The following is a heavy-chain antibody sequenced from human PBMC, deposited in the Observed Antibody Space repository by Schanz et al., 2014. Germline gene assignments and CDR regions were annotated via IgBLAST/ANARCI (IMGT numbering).Heavy chain of an antibody. J-gene: IGHJ5*02. CDR3: ARGRGLTSPPFFFS. V-gene: IGHV4-59*01. D-gene: IGHD3-10*01. CDR1: GFTFSNYW. Sequence: VQLVESGGGLVQPGGSLRLSCAASGFTFSNYWMSWVRQAPGKGLEWIGYIYYSGSTTYNPSLKSRVTISVDTSKKQFSLNLSSVTAADTAVYYCARGRGLTSPPFFFSWGQGILVTVSS. CDR2: IYYSGST.